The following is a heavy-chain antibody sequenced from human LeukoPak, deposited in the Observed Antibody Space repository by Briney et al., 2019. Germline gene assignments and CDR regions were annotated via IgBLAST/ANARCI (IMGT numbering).Heavy chain of an antibody. CDR3: ARHMVTLNWSDP. V-gene: IGHV4-38-2*01. J-gene: IGHJ5*02. CDR1: GYSISSGYY. Sequence: SETLSLTCAVSGYSISSGYYWGWIRQPPGKGLEWIGSIYHSGSTYYNPSLKSRVTISVDTSKNQFSLKLSSVTAADTAVYYCARHMVTLNWSDPWGQGTLVTVSS. CDR2: IYHSGST. D-gene: IGHD2-21*02.